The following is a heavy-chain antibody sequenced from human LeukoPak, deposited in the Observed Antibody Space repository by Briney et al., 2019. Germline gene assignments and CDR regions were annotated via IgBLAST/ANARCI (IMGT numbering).Heavy chain of an antibody. V-gene: IGHV3-23*01. CDR2: ISGSGGST. J-gene: IGHJ4*02. CDR3: AKDNFLLWFGGSFDY. CDR1: GFTLSSCA. Sequence: GGSLRLSCAASGFTLSSCAMSWVRQAPGKGLEWVSAISGSGGSTYYADSVKGRFTISRDNSKNTLYLQMNSLRAEDAAVYYCAKDNFLLWFGGSFDYWGQGTLVTVSS. D-gene: IGHD3-10*01.